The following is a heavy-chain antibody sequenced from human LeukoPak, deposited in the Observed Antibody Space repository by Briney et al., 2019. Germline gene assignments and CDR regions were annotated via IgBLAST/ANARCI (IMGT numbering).Heavy chain of an antibody. J-gene: IGHJ5*02. V-gene: IGHV3-7*01. Sequence: GGSLRLSCAASGFTFNHYWMTWVRQAPERGLEWVANIKQGGSEKYYVDSVKGRFAVSRDNAKNSVYLQMNSLRVEDTAVYYCARSLLWFGETTWGQGTLVTVSS. CDR1: GFTFNHYW. CDR2: IKQGGSEK. D-gene: IGHD3-10*01. CDR3: ARSLLWFGETT.